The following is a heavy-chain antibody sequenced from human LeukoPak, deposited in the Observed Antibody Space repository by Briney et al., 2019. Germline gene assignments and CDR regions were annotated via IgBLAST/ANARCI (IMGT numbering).Heavy chain of an antibody. J-gene: IGHJ4*02. CDR3: ARRISYYGSGSYYTNTYYFDY. V-gene: IGHV5-51*01. Sequence: GESLKISCKGSGYSFTSYWIGWVRQMPGKGLEWMGLIYPGDSDTRYSPSFQGQVTISADKSISTAYLQWSSLKASDTAMYYCARRISYYGSGSYYTNTYYFDYWGQGTLVTVSS. CDR2: IYPGDSDT. CDR1: GYSFTSYW. D-gene: IGHD3-10*01.